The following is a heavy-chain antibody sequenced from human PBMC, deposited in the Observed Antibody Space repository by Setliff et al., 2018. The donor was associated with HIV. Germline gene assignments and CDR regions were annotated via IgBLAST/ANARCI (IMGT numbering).Heavy chain of an antibody. Sequence: GASVKVSCKASGGTFSSYAISWVRQAPGQGLEWMGGIIPIFGTANYAQKFQGRVTITTDESTSTAYMELSSLRSEDTAVYYCAREGDCSGGGCYYYYGMDVWGQGTTVTVSS. CDR1: GGTFSSYA. J-gene: IGHJ6*02. CDR2: IIPIFGTA. CDR3: AREGDCSGGGCYYYYGMDV. V-gene: IGHV1-69*05. D-gene: IGHD2-15*01.